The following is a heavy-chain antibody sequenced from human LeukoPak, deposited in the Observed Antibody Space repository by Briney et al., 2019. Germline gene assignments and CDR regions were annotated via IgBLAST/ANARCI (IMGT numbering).Heavy chain of an antibody. J-gene: IGHJ5*02. CDR2: ISSSSDYI. D-gene: IGHD2/OR15-2a*01. Sequence: PGGSLRLSCAASGFTFSTYNMNWVRQAPGKGLEWVSSISSSSDYIYYADSVKGRFTISRDNAKNSLYLQMKSLRAEDTAVYYCARGKTSQNIVTRKTYNWFDPWGQGTLVTVSS. CDR3: ARGKTSQNIVTRKTYNWFDP. CDR1: GFTFSTYN. V-gene: IGHV3-21*01.